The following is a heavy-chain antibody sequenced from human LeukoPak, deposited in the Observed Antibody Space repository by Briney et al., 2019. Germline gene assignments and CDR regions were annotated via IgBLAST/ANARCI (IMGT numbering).Heavy chain of an antibody. Sequence: SETLSLTCTVSGGSISSYYWSWIRQPPGKGLEWIGYICYSGSTNYNPSLKSRVTISVDTSKNQFSLKLSSVTAADTAVYYCARVVVGSTSWYYYYYYYMDVWGKGTTVTISS. D-gene: IGHD2-2*01. CDR1: GGSISSYY. V-gene: IGHV4-59*01. CDR3: ARVVVGSTSWYYYYYYYMDV. CDR2: ICYSGST. J-gene: IGHJ6*03.